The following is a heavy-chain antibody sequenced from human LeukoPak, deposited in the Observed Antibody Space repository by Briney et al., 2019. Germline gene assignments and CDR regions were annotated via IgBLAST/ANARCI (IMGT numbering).Heavy chain of an antibody. Sequence: GGSLRLSCAASGFTFSSYAMHWVRQAPGKGLEWVAVISYDGSNKYYADSVKGRFTISRGNSKNTLYLQMNSLRAEDTAVYYCARDSDHTAMVFKSFDYWGQGTLVTVSS. V-gene: IGHV3-30-3*01. CDR3: ARDSDHTAMVFKSFDY. CDR2: ISYDGSNK. CDR1: GFTFSSYA. J-gene: IGHJ4*02. D-gene: IGHD5-18*01.